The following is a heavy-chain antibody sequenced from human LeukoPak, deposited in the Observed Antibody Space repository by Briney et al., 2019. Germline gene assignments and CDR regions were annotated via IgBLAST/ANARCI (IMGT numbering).Heavy chain of an antibody. CDR3: ARDGILAFDY. Sequence: EWVSSISSSSSYIYYADSVKGRFTISRDNAKNSLYLQMNSLRAEDTAVYYCARDGILAFDYWGQGTLVTVSS. D-gene: IGHD5-18*01. J-gene: IGHJ4*02. CDR2: ISSSSSYI. V-gene: IGHV3-21*01.